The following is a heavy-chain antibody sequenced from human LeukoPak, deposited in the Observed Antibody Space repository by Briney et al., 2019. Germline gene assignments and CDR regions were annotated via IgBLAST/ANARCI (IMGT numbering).Heavy chain of an antibody. CDR2: INPNSCGS. Sequence: ASVKVSCKASGYTFNGYYMHLVRQAPGQGLEWMGWINPNSCGSNCAQKFQGRVTMTRDTTISTAYVVLSRLRADDTAVYYCARGKNDILNGYYSGNYFDYWGQGTLVTVSS. J-gene: IGHJ4*02. CDR3: ARGKNDILNGYYSGNYFDY. CDR1: GYTFNGYY. V-gene: IGHV1-2*02. D-gene: IGHD3-9*01.